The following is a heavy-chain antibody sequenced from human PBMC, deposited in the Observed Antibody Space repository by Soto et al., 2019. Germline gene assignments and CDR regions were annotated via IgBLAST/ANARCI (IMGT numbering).Heavy chain of an antibody. CDR1: GFTFDDNA. J-gene: IGHJ4*02. V-gene: IGHV3-9*01. CDR3: GRDRGYSSFDY. D-gene: IGHD4-4*01. CDR2: INWKSDI. Sequence: GGSLRLSCAVSGFTFDDNAMHWVRQAPEKGLEWVSGINWKSDIGYADSVKGRFTISRDNAKNLMYLQMNSLSVEDTAVYYCGRDRGYSSFDYWGQGTPVTVSS.